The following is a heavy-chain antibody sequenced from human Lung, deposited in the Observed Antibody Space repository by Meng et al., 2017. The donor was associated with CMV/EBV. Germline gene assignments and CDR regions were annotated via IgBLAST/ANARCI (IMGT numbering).Heavy chain of an antibody. Sequence: GGSLRLSCAASGFTFSSYGMHWVRQAPGKGLEWVAVIWNDGGIKYYADSVKGRFTISRDNSKNTPYLQMYSLRADDTAVYHCAKAQFGRYFDGRDGMDVWGQGTTVTVSS. J-gene: IGHJ6*02. CDR2: IWNDGGIK. V-gene: IGHV3-33*06. CDR3: AKAQFGRYFDGRDGMDV. CDR1: GFTFSSYG. D-gene: IGHD3-9*01.